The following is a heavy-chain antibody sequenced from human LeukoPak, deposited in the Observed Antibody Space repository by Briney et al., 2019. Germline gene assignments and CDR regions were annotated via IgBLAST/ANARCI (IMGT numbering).Heavy chain of an antibody. CDR2: ISYSGST. CDR3: ARTRRTYSSGWYGNNFDS. V-gene: IGHV4-59*08. J-gene: IGHJ4*02. Sequence: TSETLSLTCTVSGGSISSYYWSWIRQPPGKGLEWIGYISYSGSTNYNPSLKSRVTISLDTSKNQFSLKLSSVTATDTAVYYCARTRRTYSSGWYGNNFDSWGQGTLVTVSS. D-gene: IGHD6-19*01. CDR1: GGSISSYY.